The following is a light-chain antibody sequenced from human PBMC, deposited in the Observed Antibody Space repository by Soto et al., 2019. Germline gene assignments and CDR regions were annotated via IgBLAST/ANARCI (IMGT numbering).Light chain of an antibody. CDR1: ISDVGAYAY. CDR3: SSHTTSYTRV. J-gene: IGLJ1*01. Sequence: QCVLTQPASVSGSPGQSIAISCTGNISDVGAYAYASWYQQHPDKGPRLIMYEDSYRPAGVSNRLSVSKSVNTATLTISGLQAEDEGDYYCSSHTTSYTRVFGTGTKVTVL. CDR2: EDS. V-gene: IGLV2-14*03.